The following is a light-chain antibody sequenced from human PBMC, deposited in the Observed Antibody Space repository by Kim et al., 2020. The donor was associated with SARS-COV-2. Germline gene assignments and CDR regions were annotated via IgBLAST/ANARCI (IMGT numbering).Light chain of an antibody. Sequence: SASVGDRVTITCRASQYISKDFNWYQQRQGKAPKLLIYTASSLQSGVPSRFSGSGSGTDFTLTITCLQPEDFATYYCQQSYASPSFGQGTRLEIK. CDR1: QYISKD. V-gene: IGKV1-39*01. CDR3: QQSYASPS. J-gene: IGKJ5*01. CDR2: TAS.